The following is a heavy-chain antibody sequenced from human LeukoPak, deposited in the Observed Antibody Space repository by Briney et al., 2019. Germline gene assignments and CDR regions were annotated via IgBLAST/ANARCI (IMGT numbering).Heavy chain of an antibody. CDR1: GGSISSSRYY. J-gene: IGHJ4*02. V-gene: IGHV4-39*07. D-gene: IGHD4-23*01. CDR3: ARGASAGRLTRLDY. Sequence: SETLSLTCTVSGGSISSSRYYWGWIRQPPGKGLEWIGSIHYSGSTYYNPSLKSRVTISVDTSKNQFSLKLSSVTAADTAVYYCARGASAGRLTRLDYWGQGTLVTVSS. CDR2: IHYSGST.